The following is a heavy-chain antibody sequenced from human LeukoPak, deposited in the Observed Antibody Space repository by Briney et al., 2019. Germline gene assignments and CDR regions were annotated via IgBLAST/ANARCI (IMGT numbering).Heavy chain of an antibody. Sequence: KSGGSLRLSCAASGFTVSGNYMSWVRQAPGKGLEWVSYISSSDTYTNYADSVKGRFTISRDNAKNSLYLQMNSLRAEDTAVYYCARGPYSSGSSANYWGQGTLVTVSS. V-gene: IGHV3-11*06. J-gene: IGHJ4*02. D-gene: IGHD6-19*01. CDR3: ARGPYSSGSSANY. CDR2: ISSSDTYT. CDR1: GFTVSGNY.